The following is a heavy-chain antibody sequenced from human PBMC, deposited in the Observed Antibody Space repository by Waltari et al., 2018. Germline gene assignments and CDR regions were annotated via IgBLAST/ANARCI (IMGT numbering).Heavy chain of an antibody. J-gene: IGHJ1*01. CDR3: ASALTNKEYFPF. V-gene: IGHV1-69*18. CDR1: GGSFSTQG. CDR2: ITPVFGTP. Sequence: QVQVVQSGAEVKKPGSSVRVSCKASGGSFSTQGVMWARQAHGQGLEWMGKITPVFGTPTYAQNFQGRVTITADESTTTVYLDLRRLTSDDTAMYYCASALTNKEYFPFWGQGTLLTVSS.